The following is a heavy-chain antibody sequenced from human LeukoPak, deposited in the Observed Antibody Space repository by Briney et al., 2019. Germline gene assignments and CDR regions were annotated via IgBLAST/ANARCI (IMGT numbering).Heavy chain of an antibody. CDR1: GGSVRSYW. Sequence: PSETLSLTCDVSGGSVRSYWWGWVRQPAGKGLEWLGRIYSTGSTRFNPSLKSRLTLSIDTSTNQFSLRLTSVTATDTAVYFCARQGYTVSYYFLDYWSQGTLVTVSS. CDR2: IYSTGST. CDR3: ARQGYTVSYYFLDY. V-gene: IGHV4-4*07. J-gene: IGHJ4*02. D-gene: IGHD1-26*01.